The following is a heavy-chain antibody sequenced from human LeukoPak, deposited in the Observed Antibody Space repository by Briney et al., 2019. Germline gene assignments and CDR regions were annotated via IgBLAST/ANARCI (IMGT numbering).Heavy chain of an antibody. J-gene: IGHJ4*02. CDR3: AKEPYSGSQLLDY. CDR2: ISSSSSSTI. V-gene: IGHV3-48*01. D-gene: IGHD1-26*01. Sequence: PGGSLRLSCAASGFTFSSYSMNWVRQAPGKGLEWVSYISSSSSSTIYYADSVKGRFTISRDNSKNTLYLQMNSLRAEDTAVYYCAKEPYSGSQLLDYWGQGTLVTVSS. CDR1: GFTFSSYS.